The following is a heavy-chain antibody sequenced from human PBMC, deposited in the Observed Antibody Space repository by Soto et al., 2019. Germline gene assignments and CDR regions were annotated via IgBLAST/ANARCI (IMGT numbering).Heavy chain of an antibody. D-gene: IGHD3-10*01. CDR1: GFTFSSYG. Sequence: PGGSLRLSCAASGFTFSSYGMHWVRQAPGKGLEYVSGISNYGSNNADSVKGRFTISRDNSKNTLYLQMSSLRPEDTAVYYCVKAYGKPYYFDFWGQGTLVTVSS. CDR3: VKAYGKPYYFDF. V-gene: IGHV3-64D*06. J-gene: IGHJ4*02. CDR2: ISNYGSN.